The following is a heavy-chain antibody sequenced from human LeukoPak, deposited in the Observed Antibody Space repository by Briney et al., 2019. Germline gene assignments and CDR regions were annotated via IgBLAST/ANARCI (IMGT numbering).Heavy chain of an antibody. J-gene: IGHJ5*02. CDR3: AKMYGSGSWFSSWFDP. D-gene: IGHD3-10*01. Sequence: PGGSLRLSCAASGFTFSSYAMSWVRQAPGKGLEWVSAISGSGGSTYYADSVKGRFTISRDNSKNTLYLQMNSLRAEDTAVYYCAKMYGSGSWFSSWFDPRGQGTLVTVSS. CDR1: GFTFSSYA. V-gene: IGHV3-23*01. CDR2: ISGSGGST.